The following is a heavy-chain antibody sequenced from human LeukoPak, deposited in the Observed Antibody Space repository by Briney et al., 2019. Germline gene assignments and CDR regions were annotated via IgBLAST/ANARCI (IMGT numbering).Heavy chain of an antibody. CDR1: GYTFTSYY. CDR2: INPSGGST. D-gene: IGHD3-10*01. J-gene: IGHJ4*02. CDR3: ARAGLITMVRGVIMKRFDY. V-gene: IGHV1-46*01. Sequence: ASVKVSCKASGYTFTSYYMHWVRQAPGQGLEWMGIINPSGGSTSYAQKFQGRVTMTRDMSTCTVYMELSSLRSEGTAVYYCARAGLITMVRGVIMKRFDYWGQGTLVTVSS.